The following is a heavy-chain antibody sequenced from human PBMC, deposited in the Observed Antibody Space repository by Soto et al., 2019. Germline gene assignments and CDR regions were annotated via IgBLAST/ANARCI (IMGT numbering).Heavy chain of an antibody. CDR3: ARHLEEYCSGGSCSGFDY. CDR1: GYTFTSYY. V-gene: IGHV1-46*03. CDR2: INPSGGST. Sequence: GASVKVSCKASGYTFTSYYMHWVRQAPGQGLEWMGIINPSGGSTSYAQKFQGSVTMTRDTSTSTVYMELSSLRSEDTAVYYCARHLEEYCSGGSCSGFDYWGQGTLVTVSS. D-gene: IGHD2-15*01. J-gene: IGHJ4*02.